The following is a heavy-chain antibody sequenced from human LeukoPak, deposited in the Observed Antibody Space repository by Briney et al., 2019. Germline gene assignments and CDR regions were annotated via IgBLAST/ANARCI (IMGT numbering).Heavy chain of an antibody. Sequence: SETLSLTCAVYGRSFSGYYWSWIRQPPGKGLEWIGEINHSGSTNYNPSLKSRVTISVDTSKNQFSLKLSSVTAADTAVYYCARGLGYSYGFGKYYFDYWGQGTLVTVSS. D-gene: IGHD5-18*01. V-gene: IGHV4-34*01. J-gene: IGHJ4*02. CDR2: INHSGST. CDR1: GRSFSGYY. CDR3: ARGLGYSYGFGKYYFDY.